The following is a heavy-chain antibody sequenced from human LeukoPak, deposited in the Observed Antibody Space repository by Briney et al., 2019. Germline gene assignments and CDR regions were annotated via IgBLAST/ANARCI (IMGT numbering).Heavy chain of an antibody. D-gene: IGHD2-2*01. CDR1: GFTFSSYA. V-gene: IGHV3-23*01. J-gene: IGHJ5*02. CDR2: ISGSGGST. Sequence: GGSLRLSCAASGFTFSSYAMSWVRQAPGKGLEWVSAISGSGGSTYYADSVKGRFTISRDNSKNTLYLQMNSLRAEDTAVYYCTKDSRRGLINWFDPWGQGTLVTVSS. CDR3: TKDSRRGLINWFDP.